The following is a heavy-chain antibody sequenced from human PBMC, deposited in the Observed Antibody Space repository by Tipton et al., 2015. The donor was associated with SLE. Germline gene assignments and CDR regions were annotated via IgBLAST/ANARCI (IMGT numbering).Heavy chain of an antibody. D-gene: IGHD3-10*01. CDR1: GGSITTGSYY. CDR2: IYYGGTT. Sequence: TLSLTCTVSGGSITTGSYYWVWIRQSPGKGLEWIGRIYYGGTTHYNPSLEGRVTISIDTSRKHYSLDLSSVTAADAAEYYCARLTYFYGSGLPNYFDYWGQGILVTVSS. CDR3: ARLTYFYGSGLPNYFDY. V-gene: IGHV4-39*01. J-gene: IGHJ4*02.